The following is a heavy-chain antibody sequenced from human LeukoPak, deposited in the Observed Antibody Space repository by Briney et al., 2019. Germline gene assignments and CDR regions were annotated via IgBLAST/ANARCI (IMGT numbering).Heavy chain of an antibody. Sequence: SETLSLTCTVSGGSISSSSYYWGWIRQPPGKGLEWIGSIYYSGSTNYNPSLKSRVTISVDTSKNQFSLKLSSVTAADTAVYYCASGRLITIFGVAYDYWGQGTLVTVSS. CDR1: GGSISSSSYY. V-gene: IGHV4-39*07. CDR2: IYYSGST. J-gene: IGHJ4*02. D-gene: IGHD3-3*01. CDR3: ASGRLITIFGVAYDY.